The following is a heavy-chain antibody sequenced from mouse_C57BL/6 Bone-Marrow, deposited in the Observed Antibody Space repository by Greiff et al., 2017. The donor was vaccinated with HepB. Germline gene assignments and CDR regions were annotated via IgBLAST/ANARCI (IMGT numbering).Heavy chain of an antibody. D-gene: IGHD2-1*01. CDR3: ARFDGKLTFDY. Sequence: QVQLQQPGAELVRPGSSVKLSCKASGYTFTSYWMHWVKQRPIQGLEWIGNIDPSDSDTHYNQKFKDKATLTVDKSSSTAYMQLSSLTSEDSAVYYCARFDGKLTFDYWGQGTTLTVSS. V-gene: IGHV1-52*01. CDR1: GYTFTSYW. CDR2: IDPSDSDT. J-gene: IGHJ2*01.